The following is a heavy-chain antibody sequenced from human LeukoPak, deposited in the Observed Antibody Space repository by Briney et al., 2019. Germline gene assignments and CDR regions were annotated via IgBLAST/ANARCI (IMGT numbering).Heavy chain of an antibody. D-gene: IGHD3-10*01. CDR2: ISYDGSNK. V-gene: IGHV3-30*01. J-gene: IGHJ4*02. Sequence: QSGGSLRLSCAASGYTFSSYAMHWVRQAQGKGLEWVAVISYDGSNKYYADSVKGRFTISRDNSKNTLYLQMNSLRAEDTAVYYCARDRGSGSYPLDYWGQGTLVTVSS. CDR3: ARDRGSGSYPLDY. CDR1: GYTFSSYA.